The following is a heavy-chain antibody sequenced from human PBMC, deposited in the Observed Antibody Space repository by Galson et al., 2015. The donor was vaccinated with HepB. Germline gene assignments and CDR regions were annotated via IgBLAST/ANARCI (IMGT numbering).Heavy chain of an antibody. CDR3: ARGRRDTAVAAPAAVLLDY. J-gene: IGHJ4*02. CDR2: MNPNSGNT. CDR1: GYTFSSYD. Sequence: SVTVSCKASGYTFSSYDINWVRQATGQRPEWMGWMNPNSGNTGYAQKFQGRVTMTRNTSISTAYMELSSLTSEDTAVYYCARGRRDTAVAAPAAVLLDYWGQGILVTVSS. D-gene: IGHD6-19*01. V-gene: IGHV1-8*01.